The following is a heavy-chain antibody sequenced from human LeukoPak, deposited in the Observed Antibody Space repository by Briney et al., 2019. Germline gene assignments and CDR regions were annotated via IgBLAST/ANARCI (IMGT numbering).Heavy chain of an antibody. D-gene: IGHD5-24*01. J-gene: IGHJ3*01. CDR3: ARDRRDPPYDALDV. CDR2: ISTWSGTT. CDR1: GFTFNSYS. Sequence: PGGSLRLSCAASGFTFNSYSMNWVRQAPGKGLEWISYISTWSGTTFYADSVKGRFTISRDNARNSIYLQMNSLRAEDTALYYCARDRRDPPYDALDVWGQGTMVTVSS. V-gene: IGHV3-48*01.